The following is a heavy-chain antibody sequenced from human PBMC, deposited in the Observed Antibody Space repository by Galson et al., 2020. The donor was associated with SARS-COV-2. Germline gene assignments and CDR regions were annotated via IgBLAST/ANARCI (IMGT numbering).Heavy chain of an antibody. D-gene: IGHD4-17*01. CDR1: GFTFNDAW. Sequence: TGGSLRLSCAASGFTFNDAWMSWVRQAPGKGLEWVGRIKSKRDGETTDYAAPVKGRFTVSRDDSKNTLYLQMNSLKTEDTAVYSCATDDYGDLRGGADALKNYDAFDIWGQGTMVTVS. V-gene: IGHV3-15*01. CDR2: IKSKRDGETT. CDR3: ATDDYGDLRGGADALKNYDAFDI. J-gene: IGHJ3*02.